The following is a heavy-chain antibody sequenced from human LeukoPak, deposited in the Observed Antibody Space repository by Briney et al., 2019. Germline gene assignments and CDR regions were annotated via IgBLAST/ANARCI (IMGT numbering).Heavy chain of an antibody. D-gene: IGHD3-10*01. V-gene: IGHV2-5*02. CDR3: AHRSHPSGSYFPLWFDP. J-gene: IGHJ5*02. CDR2: IYWDDDK. Sequence: SGPTLVNPTQTLTLTCNFSGFSLNTGGVGVGWIRQPPGKALEWLAVIYWDDDKRYSPSLKSRLTITKDTSKNQVVLTMTNMDPVDTATYYCAHRSHPSGSYFPLWFDPWGQGTLVTVSS. CDR1: GFSLNTGGVG.